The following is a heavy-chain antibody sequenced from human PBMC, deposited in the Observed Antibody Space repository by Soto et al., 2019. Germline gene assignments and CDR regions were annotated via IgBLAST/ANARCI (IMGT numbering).Heavy chain of an antibody. J-gene: IGHJ6*02. D-gene: IGHD2-2*01. Sequence: GGSLRLSCAASGFTFSSYGMHWVRQAPGKGLEWVAVISYDGSNKYYADSVKGRFTISRDNSKNTLYLQMNSLRAEDTAVYYCAKEITFRYCSSTSCSVSYGMDVWGQGTTVTVSS. CDR3: AKEITFRYCSSTSCSVSYGMDV. V-gene: IGHV3-30*18. CDR1: GFTFSSYG. CDR2: ISYDGSNK.